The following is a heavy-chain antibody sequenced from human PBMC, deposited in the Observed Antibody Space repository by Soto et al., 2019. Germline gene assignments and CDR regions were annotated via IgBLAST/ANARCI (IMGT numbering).Heavy chain of an antibody. CDR3: ARALRGDSGYAPLDY. CDR2: IIPILGIA. V-gene: IGHV1-69*02. CDR1: GGTFSSYT. D-gene: IGHD5-12*01. J-gene: IGHJ4*02. Sequence: QVQLVQSGAEVKKPGSSVKVSCKASGGTFSSYTISWVRQAPGQGLERMGRIIPILGIANYAQKFQGRVTITADKSTSTAYMELSSLRSEDTAVYYCARALRGDSGYAPLDYWGQGTLVTVSS.